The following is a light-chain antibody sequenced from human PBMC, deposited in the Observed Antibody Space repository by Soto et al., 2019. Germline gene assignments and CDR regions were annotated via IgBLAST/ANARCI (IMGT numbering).Light chain of an antibody. CDR3: PQYFDPPLP. CDR1: QTVLNPRKNSNS. CDR2: WAS. V-gene: IGKV4-1*01. Sequence: VMTPSPDSLATSLCDTVTITCRASQTVLNPRKNSNSLAWYQQKPGQPPKLIISWASTRESGVPDGFSGSGSGTDFTLTISSLQDEDMAVYYCPQYFDPPLPFGQGTRVDIK. J-gene: IGKJ1*01.